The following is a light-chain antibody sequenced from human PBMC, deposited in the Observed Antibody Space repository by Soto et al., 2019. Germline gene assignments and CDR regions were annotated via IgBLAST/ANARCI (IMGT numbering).Light chain of an antibody. CDR2: GAS. V-gene: IGKV3-20*01. Sequence: ELVLTQSPGTLSLSPGERATLSCRASQSVSSSYLAWYQQKPAQAPRLLIYGASSSATGIPDRFSGSGSGTEFTLTISSLEPEDLAVYYCQHYGTSWTFGQGTKMEIK. CDR1: QSVSSSY. J-gene: IGKJ1*01. CDR3: QHYGTSWT.